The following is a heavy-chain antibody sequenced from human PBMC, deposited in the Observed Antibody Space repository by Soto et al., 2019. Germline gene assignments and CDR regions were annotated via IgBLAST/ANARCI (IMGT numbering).Heavy chain of an antibody. CDR3: ARANFSTWFGGHYGMDV. CDR1: GGSFSGYY. Sequence: SETLSLTCAVYGGSFSGYYWSWIRQPPGKGLEWIGEINHSGSTNYNPSLKSRVTISVDTSENQFSLKLSSVTAADTAVYYCARANFSTWFGGHYGMDVWGQGTTVTV. D-gene: IGHD3-10*01. CDR2: INHSGST. J-gene: IGHJ6*02. V-gene: IGHV4-34*01.